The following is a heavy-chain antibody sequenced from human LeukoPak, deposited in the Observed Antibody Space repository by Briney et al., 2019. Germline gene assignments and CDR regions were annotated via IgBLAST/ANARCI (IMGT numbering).Heavy chain of an antibody. J-gene: IGHJ4*02. V-gene: IGHV1-2*02. CDR2: INPNSGGT. D-gene: IGHD2-2*01. CDR1: GYTFTGYY. Sequence: ASVKVSCKASGYTFTGYYMHWVRQAPGQGLEWMGWINPNSGGTNYAQKFQGRVTMTRDTSISTAYMELSRLRSDDTAVYYCARGYCSSTSCRPDYWGQGTLVTVSS. CDR3: ARGYCSSTSCRPDY.